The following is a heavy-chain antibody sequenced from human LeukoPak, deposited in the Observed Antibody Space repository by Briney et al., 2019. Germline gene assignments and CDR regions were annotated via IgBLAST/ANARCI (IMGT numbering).Heavy chain of an antibody. CDR3: ASTLAYCGGDCSLGFLDV. CDR1: GGSISSGSYY. Sequence: PSETLSLTCTVSGGSISSGSYYWSWIRQPAGKGLEWIGRIYTSGSTNYNPSLKSRVTISVDTSKNQFSLKLSSVTAADTAVYYCASTLAYCGGDCSLGFLDVWGKGTTVTVSS. CDR2: IYTSGST. D-gene: IGHD2-21*02. V-gene: IGHV4-61*02. J-gene: IGHJ6*04.